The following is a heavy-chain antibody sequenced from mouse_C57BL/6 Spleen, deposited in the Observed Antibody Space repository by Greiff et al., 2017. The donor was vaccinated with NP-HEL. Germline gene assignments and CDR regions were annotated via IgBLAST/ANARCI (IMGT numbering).Heavy chain of an antibody. J-gene: IGHJ1*03. V-gene: IGHV3-8*01. D-gene: IGHD1-1*01. CDR2: LRYCGST. Sequence: EVQLVESGPGLAKPSQTLSLTCSVTGYSITRDYWNWIRTFPGNKLEYIGYLRYCGSTYYNPSLKSRISITRDTSKNQYYLQLNSVTTEDTATYYCARGSSYDWYFDVWGTGTTVTVSS. CDR3: ARGSSYDWYFDV. CDR1: GYSITRDY.